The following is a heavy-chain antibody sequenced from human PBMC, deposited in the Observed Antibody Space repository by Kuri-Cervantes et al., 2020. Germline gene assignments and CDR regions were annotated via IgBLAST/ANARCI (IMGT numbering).Heavy chain of an antibody. CDR2: ISSSGSTI. D-gene: IGHD3-3*01. Sequence: GGSLRLSCAASGFTFSSYSMNWVRQAPGKGLEWVSYISSSGSTIYYADSVKGRFTISRDNAKNSLYLQMNSLRAEDTAVYYCARGRYDFWSGCFDIWGQGTMVTVSS. CDR3: ARGRYDFWSGCFDI. V-gene: IGHV3-48*04. J-gene: IGHJ3*02. CDR1: GFTFSSYS.